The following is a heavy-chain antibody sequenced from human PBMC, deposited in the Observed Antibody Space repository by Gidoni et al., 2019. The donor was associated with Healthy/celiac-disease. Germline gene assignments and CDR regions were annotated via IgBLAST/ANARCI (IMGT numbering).Heavy chain of an antibody. V-gene: IGHV1-69*01. D-gene: IGHD7-27*01. CDR3: ARAGDRGASPYFQH. Sequence: QVQLVQSGAEVKKPGSSVKVSCKASGGTCSSYAISWVRQAPGQGLEWMGGIIPIFGTANYAQKFQGRVTITADESTSTAYMELSSLRSEDTAVYYCARAGDRGASPYFQHWGQGTLVTVSS. CDR2: IIPIFGTA. CDR1: GGTCSSYA. J-gene: IGHJ1*01.